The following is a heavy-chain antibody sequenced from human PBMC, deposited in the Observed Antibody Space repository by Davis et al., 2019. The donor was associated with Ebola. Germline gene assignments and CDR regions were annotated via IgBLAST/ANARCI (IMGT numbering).Heavy chain of an antibody. J-gene: IGHJ4*02. V-gene: IGHV4-34*01. CDR3: ARGRSGTYDFWSGYFNY. Sequence: PSETLSLTCAVYGGSFSGYYWSWNRQPPGKGLEWIGEINHSGSTNYNPSLKSRVTISVDTSKNQFSLKLGSVTAADTAVYYCARGRSGTYDFWSGYFNYWGQGTLVTVSS. CDR2: INHSGST. CDR1: GGSFSGYY. D-gene: IGHD3-3*01.